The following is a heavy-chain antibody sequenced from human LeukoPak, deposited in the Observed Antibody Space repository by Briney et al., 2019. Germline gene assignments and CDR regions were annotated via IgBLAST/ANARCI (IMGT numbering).Heavy chain of an antibody. V-gene: IGHV4-59*01. CDR1: GGSISSYY. CDR2: IYYSGST. D-gene: IGHD3-10*01. Sequence: SETLSLTCTVSGGSISSYYWSWIRQPPGKGLEWIGYIYYSGSTNYNPSLKSRVTISVDTSKNQFSLKLSSVTAADTAVYYCARDGEVGSYFDYWGQGTLVTVSS. J-gene: IGHJ4*02. CDR3: ARDGEVGSYFDY.